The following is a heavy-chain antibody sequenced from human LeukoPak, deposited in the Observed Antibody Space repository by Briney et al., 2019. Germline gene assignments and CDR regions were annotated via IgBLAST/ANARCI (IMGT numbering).Heavy chain of an antibody. CDR2: IYYSGST. V-gene: IGHV4-59*01. J-gene: IGHJ4*02. D-gene: IGHD1-26*01. Sequence: SETLSLTCTVSGGSISSYYWSWIRQPPGKGLEWIGYIYYSGSTNYNPSLKSRVTISVDTSKNQFSLKLSSVTAADTAVYYCAREGSDYYFGYWGQGTLVTVSS. CDR1: GGSISSYY. CDR3: AREGSDYYFGY.